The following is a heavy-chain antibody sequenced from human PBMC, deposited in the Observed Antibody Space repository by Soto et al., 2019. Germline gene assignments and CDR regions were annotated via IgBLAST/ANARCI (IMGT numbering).Heavy chain of an antibody. V-gene: IGHV4-59*12. CDR3: ARGGDWFDP. CDR2: IYHSGST. J-gene: IGHJ5*02. Sequence: SETLSLTCTVSGGSISSYYWSWIRQPPGKGLEWIGYIYHSGSTYYNPSLKSRVTISVDRSKNQFSLKLSSVTAADTAVYYCARGGDWFDPWGQGTLVTVSS. CDR1: GGSISSYY.